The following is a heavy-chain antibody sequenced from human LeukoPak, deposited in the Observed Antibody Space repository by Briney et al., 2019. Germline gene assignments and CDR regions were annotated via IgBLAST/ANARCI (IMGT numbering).Heavy chain of an antibody. D-gene: IGHD2-2*01. Sequence: GGSLRLSCAASGFTFSRYGIHWVRQAPGKGLEWVAFIRHDGSKTHYADSVKGRFTISRDNSKSTVYLQLNSLRPDDTAVYYCAKDTYYCSSSSCPQYFYYMDVWGKGTTVTISS. CDR1: GFTFSRYG. CDR2: IRHDGSKT. V-gene: IGHV3-30*02. CDR3: AKDTYYCSSSSCPQYFYYMDV. J-gene: IGHJ6*03.